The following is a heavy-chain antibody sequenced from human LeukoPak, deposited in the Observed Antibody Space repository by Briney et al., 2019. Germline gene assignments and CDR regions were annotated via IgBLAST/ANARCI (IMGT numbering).Heavy chain of an antibody. CDR3: ARAHCSSTSCYHNDAFDI. CDR1: GGTFSSYA. J-gene: IGHJ3*02. CDR2: VIPIFGTA. D-gene: IGHD2-2*01. Sequence: ASVKVSCTASGGTFSSYAISWVRHAPGQGLEWMGGVIPIFGTANYAQKCQGRVPITTDESTSTAYMELSSLISEDTAVYYCARAHCSSTSCYHNDAFDIWGQGTMVTVSS. V-gene: IGHV1-69*05.